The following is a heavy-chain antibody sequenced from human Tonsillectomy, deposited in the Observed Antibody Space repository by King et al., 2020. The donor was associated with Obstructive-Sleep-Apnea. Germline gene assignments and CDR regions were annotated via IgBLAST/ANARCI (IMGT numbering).Heavy chain of an antibody. Sequence: QLVQSGAEVKNPVSSLKVSCKSSGGTFSSYSISWVRQAPGQGLELMVGIISILGIANYAQKFQGSVTLTADKSTSTAYMELSSLRSEDTAGYYCATGYRLNIWGQGTMVTVSS. D-gene: IGHD1-1*01. CDR1: GGTFSSYS. CDR2: IISILGIA. V-gene: IGHV1-69*10. CDR3: ATGYRLNI. J-gene: IGHJ3*02.